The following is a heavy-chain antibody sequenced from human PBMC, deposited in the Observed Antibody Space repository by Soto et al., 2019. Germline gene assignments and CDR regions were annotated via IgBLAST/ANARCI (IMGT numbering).Heavy chain of an antibody. Sequence: LSLTCTVSGGSLSDYYWCWIWQPAGKGLEWIGRLYASGTTDYNPSLRSRVTMSVDTSKNHFSLRLNSVTAADTAVYYCTLCATAGYFDLWGRGTLVTVSS. V-gene: IGHV4-4*07. CDR2: LYASGTT. CDR1: GGSLSDYY. J-gene: IGHJ2*01. CDR3: TLCATAGYFDL.